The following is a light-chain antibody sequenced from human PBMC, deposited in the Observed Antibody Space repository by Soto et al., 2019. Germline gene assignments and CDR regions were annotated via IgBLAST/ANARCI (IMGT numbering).Light chain of an antibody. CDR3: QQYNSYSWT. CDR2: DAS. J-gene: IGKJ1*01. V-gene: IGKV1-5*01. Sequence: DIQMTQSPSTLSASVGDRVTITCRASQSISTWLAWYQQKPGKAPKLLIYDASNLESGVPSRFSGSGSGSEFTRTISSLQPDDFATYYCQQYNSYSWTFGHGTKVEIK. CDR1: QSISTW.